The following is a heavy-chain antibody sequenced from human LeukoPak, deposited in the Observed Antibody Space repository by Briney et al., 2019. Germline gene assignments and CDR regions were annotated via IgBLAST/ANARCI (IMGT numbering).Heavy chain of an antibody. J-gene: IGHJ6*02. V-gene: IGHV3-21*01. CDR3: AREGYYYGMDV. Sequence: GGSLRLSCAASGFTFSSYAVSWVRQAPGKGLEWVSSISSSSSYIYYADSVEGRFTVSRDNAKNSLYLQMNSLRAEDTAVYYCAREGYYYGMDVWGQGTTVTVSS. CDR1: GFTFSSYA. CDR2: ISSSSSYI.